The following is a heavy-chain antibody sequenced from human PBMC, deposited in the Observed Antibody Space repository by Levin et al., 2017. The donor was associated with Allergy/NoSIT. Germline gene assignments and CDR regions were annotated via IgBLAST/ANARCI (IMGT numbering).Heavy chain of an antibody. CDR2: ISSSSRYT. CDR3: ARCAREGSSGWTPWS. CDR1: GFTFRDYY. V-gene: IGHV3-11*03. Sequence: GGSLRLSCAASGFTFRDYYMSWIRQAPGKGLEWVSYISSSSRYTNYAGSVKGRFTISRDNAKNSLYLQMNSLRVEDTAVYYCARCAREGSSGWTPWSWGQGTLVTVSS. D-gene: IGHD6-19*01. J-gene: IGHJ5*02.